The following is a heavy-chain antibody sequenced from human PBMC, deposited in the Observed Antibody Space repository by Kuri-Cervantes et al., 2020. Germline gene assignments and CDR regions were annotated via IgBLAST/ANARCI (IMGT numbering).Heavy chain of an antibody. CDR1: GGSISSSNW. V-gene: IGHV4-4*02. J-gene: IGHJ2*01. CDR3: ARVRRGTTAIEYWYFDL. D-gene: IGHD4-17*01. CDR2: IYHNGST. Sequence: SETLSLTCAVSGGSISSSNWWSWVRQPPGKGLEWIGEIYHNGSTNYNPSLKSRVTISVDTSKNQFSLKLSSVTAADTAVYYCARVRRGTTAIEYWYFDLWGRGTLVTVSS.